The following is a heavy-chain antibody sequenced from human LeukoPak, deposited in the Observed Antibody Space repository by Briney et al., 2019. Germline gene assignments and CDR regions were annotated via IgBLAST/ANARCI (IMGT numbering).Heavy chain of an antibody. CDR3: AKGIYSSGWSYFDY. CDR1: GFTLSTSA. Sequence: GGSLRLSCAASGFTLSTSAMSRVRQAPGKGLEWVSTLSGSGITTYYADSVKGRFTISRDNSKNTLYLQMNSLRAEDTAVYYCAKGIYSSGWSYFDYWGHGTLVTVSS. D-gene: IGHD6-19*01. J-gene: IGHJ4*01. V-gene: IGHV3-23*01. CDR2: LSGSGITT.